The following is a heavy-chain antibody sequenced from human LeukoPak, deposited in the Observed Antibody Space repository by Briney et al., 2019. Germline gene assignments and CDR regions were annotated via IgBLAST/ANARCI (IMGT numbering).Heavy chain of an antibody. V-gene: IGHV1-2*02. D-gene: IGHD4-23*01. CDR2: INPNSGGT. Sequence: ASVKVSCKASGYTFTGYYMHWVRQAPGQGLEWMGWINPNSGGTNYAQKFQGRVTMTRDTSISTAYMELSRLRSDDTAVYYCARGRRLRWSDKPLDYYYYYMDVWGKGTTVTVSS. J-gene: IGHJ6*03. CDR1: GYTFTGYY. CDR3: ARGRRLRWSDKPLDYYYYYMDV.